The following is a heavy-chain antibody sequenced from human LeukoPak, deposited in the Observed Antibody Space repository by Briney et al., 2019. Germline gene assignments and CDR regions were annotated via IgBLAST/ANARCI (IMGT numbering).Heavy chain of an antibody. Sequence: GGSLRLSCAASGFPFSGYLMHWVRHAPGKGLVWVSRIDDDGAGTTYADSVKGRFTISRDNAKNTLYLQMNSLRVEDTAVYYCARSASGYDAWGQGTLVTVSS. D-gene: IGHD5-12*01. CDR1: GFPFSGYL. J-gene: IGHJ5*02. V-gene: IGHV3-74*01. CDR3: ARSASGYDA. CDR2: IDDDGAGT.